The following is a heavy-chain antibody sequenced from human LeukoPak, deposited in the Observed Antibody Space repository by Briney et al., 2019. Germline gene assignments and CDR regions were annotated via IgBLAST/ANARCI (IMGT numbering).Heavy chain of an antibody. CDR3: AGEKAGYGWYPYFSVD. D-gene: IGHD3-16*01. V-gene: IGHV4-59*01. CDR1: GGSISSYY. CDR2: IYYSGST. Sequence: SETLSLTCTLSGGSISSYYWSCLRHPPGKGVGWLGYIYYSGSTNYTPSLKSRVTISVDTSKNQFSLKLSSVTAADTAVYYCAGEKAGYGWYPYFSVDWGQGTLVTVAS. J-gene: IGHJ4*02.